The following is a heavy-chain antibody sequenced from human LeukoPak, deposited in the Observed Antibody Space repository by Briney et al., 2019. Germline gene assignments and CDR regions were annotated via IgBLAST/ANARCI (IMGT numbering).Heavy chain of an antibody. D-gene: IGHD3-3*01. V-gene: IGHV4-59*01. Sequence: SETLSLTCTVSGDSISSYYWSWIRQPPGKGREWMGDIYYSGSTNYNPSLKSRVTISVDPSKNQFSLKLSSVTAADTAVYYCAGLGGPASQWDFWSGYYYYYYMDVWGKGTTVTVSS. CDR2: IYYSGST. CDR3: AGLGGPASQWDFWSGYYYYYYMDV. J-gene: IGHJ6*03. CDR1: GDSISSYY.